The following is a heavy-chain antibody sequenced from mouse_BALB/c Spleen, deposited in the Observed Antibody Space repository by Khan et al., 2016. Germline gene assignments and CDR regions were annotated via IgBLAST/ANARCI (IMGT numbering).Heavy chain of an antibody. J-gene: IGHJ3*01. CDR1: GYSITSDYA. CDR2: ISYSGDT. Sequence: EVQLQESGPGLVKPSQSLSLTCTVTGYSITSDYAWNWIRQFPGNKLVWLGYISYSGDTHYNPSLTSRISITRDTSKNQFFLPLHSVTAEDTATYYWAREDYSWFAYWGQGTLVTVSA. D-gene: IGHD1-1*02. CDR3: AREDYSWFAY. V-gene: IGHV3-2*02.